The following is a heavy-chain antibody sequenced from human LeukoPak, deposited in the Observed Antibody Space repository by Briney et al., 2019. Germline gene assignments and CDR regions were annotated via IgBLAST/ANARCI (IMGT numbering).Heavy chain of an antibody. CDR3: AEARGAGYNYGLDY. Sequence: GGSLRLSCAASGFTFSGHWMTWVRQAPGKGLEWVANIKEDGSKKNYVDSVKGRFTISRDNAKNSLYLQMNSLRAEDTAVYYCAEARGAGYNYGLDYWGQGTLVTVSS. J-gene: IGHJ4*02. D-gene: IGHD5-24*01. CDR1: GFTFSGHW. V-gene: IGHV3-7*03. CDR2: IKEDGSKK.